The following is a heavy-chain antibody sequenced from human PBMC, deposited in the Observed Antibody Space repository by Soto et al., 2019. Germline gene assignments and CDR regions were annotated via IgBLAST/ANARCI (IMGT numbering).Heavy chain of an antibody. V-gene: IGHV3-30*18. CDR2: ISYDGSNK. Sequence: QVQLVESGGGVVQPGRSLRLSCAASGFTFSSYGMHWVRQAPGKGLEWVAVISYDGSNKYYADSVKGRFTISRDNSKNTLYLQMNSLRAEDTAVYYCAKNPQAGDWYFDLCGRGTLVTVSS. CDR1: GFTFSSYG. J-gene: IGHJ2*01. CDR3: AKNPQAGDWYFDL. D-gene: IGHD6-13*01.